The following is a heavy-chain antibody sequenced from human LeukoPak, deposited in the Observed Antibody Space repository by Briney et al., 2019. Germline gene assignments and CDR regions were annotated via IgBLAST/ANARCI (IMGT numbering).Heavy chain of an antibody. Sequence: SVKVSCKASGGTFSSYAISWVRQAPGQGLEWMGGIIPIFGTANYAQKFQGRVTITTDESTSTAYMELSSLRSEDTAVYYCARVSSSIYDFWSGYNDYWGQGTLVSVSS. V-gene: IGHV1-69*05. CDR2: IIPIFGTA. CDR3: ARVSSSIYDFWSGYNDY. J-gene: IGHJ4*02. CDR1: GGTFSSYA. D-gene: IGHD3-3*01.